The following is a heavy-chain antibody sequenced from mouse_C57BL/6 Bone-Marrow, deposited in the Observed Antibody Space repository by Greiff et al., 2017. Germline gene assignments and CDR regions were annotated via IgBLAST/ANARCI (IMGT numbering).Heavy chain of an antibody. V-gene: IGHV1-69*01. CDR1: GYTFTSYW. Sequence: QVQLQQPGAELVMPGASVKLSCKASGYTFTSYWMHWVKQRPGQGLEWIGEIDPSDSYTNYNQKFKGKSTLTVDKSSSTAYMQLSSLTSEDYAVYYCARVGFAYWGQGTLVTVSA. J-gene: IGHJ3*01. CDR3: ARVGFAY. CDR2: IDPSDSYT.